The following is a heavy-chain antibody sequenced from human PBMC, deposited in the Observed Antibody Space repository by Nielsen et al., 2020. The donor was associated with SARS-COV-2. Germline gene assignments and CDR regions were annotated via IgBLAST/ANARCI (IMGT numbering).Heavy chain of an antibody. CDR2: ISDSSSTI. CDR3: STPFDY. CDR1: GFTFSTYS. J-gene: IGHJ4*02. Sequence: GESLKISCAASGFTFSTYSMNWVRQAPGKGLEWVSYISDSSSTIYYADSVKGRFTTSRDNAKNSLYLQMNNLRADDTAVYYCSTPFDYWGQGTLVTVSS. V-gene: IGHV3-48*04.